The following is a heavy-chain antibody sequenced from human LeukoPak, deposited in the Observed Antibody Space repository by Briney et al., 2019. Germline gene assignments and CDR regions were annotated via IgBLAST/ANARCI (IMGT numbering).Heavy chain of an antibody. V-gene: IGHV1-18*01. D-gene: IGHD6-13*01. Sequence: ASVKVSCKASGYTFTSYGISWVRQAPGQGLEWMGWISAYNGNTNYAQKLQGRVTMTTDTSTSTAYMELSSLRSEDTAVYYCTGQQLVLDAFDIWGQGTMVTVSS. CDR2: ISAYNGNT. CDR3: TGQQLVLDAFDI. CDR1: GYTFTSYG. J-gene: IGHJ3*02.